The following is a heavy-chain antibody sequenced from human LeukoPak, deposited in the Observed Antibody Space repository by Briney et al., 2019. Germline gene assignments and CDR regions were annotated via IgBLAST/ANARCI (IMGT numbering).Heavy chain of an antibody. CDR3: AKAIVGATTGDY. D-gene: IGHD1-26*01. CDR1: GFTFSSYG. J-gene: IGHJ4*02. CDR2: ISYDGSNN. V-gene: IGHV3-30*18. Sequence: GRSLRLSCAASGFTFSSYGMHWVRQAPGKGLEWVAVISYDGSNNYYADSVKGRFTIFRNNAKNTLYLQMNSLRAEDTAVYYCAKAIVGATTGDYWGQGTLVTVSS.